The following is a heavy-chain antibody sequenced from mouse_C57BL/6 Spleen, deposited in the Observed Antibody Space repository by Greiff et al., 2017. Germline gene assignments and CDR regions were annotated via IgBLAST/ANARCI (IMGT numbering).Heavy chain of an antibody. CDR1: GYSITSGYY. CDR3: AREWLLVMDY. V-gene: IGHV3-6*01. J-gene: IGHJ4*01. Sequence: EVQLVESGPGLVKPSQSLSLTCSVTGYSITSGYYWNWIRQFPGNKLEWMGYISYDGSNNYNPSLKNRISITRDTSKNQFFLKLNSVTTEDTATYYCAREWLLVMDYWGQGTSVTVSS. D-gene: IGHD2-3*01. CDR2: ISYDGSN.